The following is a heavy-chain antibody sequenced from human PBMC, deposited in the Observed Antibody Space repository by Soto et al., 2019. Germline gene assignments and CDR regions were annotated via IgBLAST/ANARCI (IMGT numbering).Heavy chain of an antibody. V-gene: IGHV3-48*04. CDR3: ARVYRYYYYGMDV. CDR1: GFTFSSYS. D-gene: IGHD3-16*02. CDR2: ISSSGSTI. J-gene: IGHJ6*02. Sequence: EVQLVESGGGLVQPGGSLRLSCAASGFTFSSYSMNWVRQAPGKGLEWVSYISSSGSTIYYADSVKGRFTISRDNAKNSLYLQMNSLRAEDTAVYYCARVYRYYYYGMDVWGQGTTVTVSS.